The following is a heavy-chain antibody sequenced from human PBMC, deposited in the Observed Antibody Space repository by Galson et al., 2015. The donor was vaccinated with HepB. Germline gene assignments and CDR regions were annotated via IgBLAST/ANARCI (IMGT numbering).Heavy chain of an antibody. CDR2: INPGGRST. CDR3: ARSPTAFSPSDY. CDR1: GYTFTTYY. D-gene: IGHD3-16*01. Sequence: SVKVSCKASGYTFTTYYIHWVRQAPGQGLEWMGIINPGGRSTSYAQKFRGRVTMTRDTSTSTVYMELSSLRSEDAAIYYCARSPTAFSPSDYWGQGTLVTVSS. J-gene: IGHJ4*02. V-gene: IGHV1-46*01.